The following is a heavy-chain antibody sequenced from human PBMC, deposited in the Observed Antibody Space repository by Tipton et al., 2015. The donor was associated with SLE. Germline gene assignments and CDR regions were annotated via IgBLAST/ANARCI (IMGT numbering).Heavy chain of an antibody. CDR3: ARGGYSSRPWYFDL. V-gene: IGHV3-33*01. J-gene: IGHJ2*01. Sequence: SGFTFSSYGMHWVRQAPGKGLEWVAVIWYDGSNKYYADSVKGRFTISRDNSKNTLYLQMSSLRAEDTAVYYCARGGYSSRPWYFDLWGRGTLVTVSS. CDR1: GFTFSSYG. CDR2: IWYDGSNK. D-gene: IGHD6-13*01.